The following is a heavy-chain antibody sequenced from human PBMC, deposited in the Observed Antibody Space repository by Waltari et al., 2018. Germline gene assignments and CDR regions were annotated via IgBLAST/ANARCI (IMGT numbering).Heavy chain of an antibody. CDR3: AKDTPSSTYSLGYFDC. Sequence: LEWVSVISGSGGPTYYADSVKGRFTISRDDSKNTLYLQMNSLRVEDPAVYYCAKDTPSSTYSLGYFDCWGQGTLVTVSS. CDR2: ISGSGGPT. J-gene: IGHJ4*02. V-gene: IGHV3-23*01. D-gene: IGHD4-4*01.